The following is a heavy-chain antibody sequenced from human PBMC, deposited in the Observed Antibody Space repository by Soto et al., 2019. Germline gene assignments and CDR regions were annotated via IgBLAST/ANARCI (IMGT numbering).Heavy chain of an antibody. Sequence: SETLSLTCTVSGGSINSGGYYCSWIRQHPGKGLEWIGYIYYSGSTYYNPSLKSRVTTSVDTSKNQFSLKLSSVTAADTAVYYCARSQGGPYYYYYYGMDVWGQGTTVTVSS. J-gene: IGHJ6*02. V-gene: IGHV4-31*03. CDR1: GGSINSGGYY. CDR2: IYYSGST. CDR3: ARSQGGPYYYYYYGMDV.